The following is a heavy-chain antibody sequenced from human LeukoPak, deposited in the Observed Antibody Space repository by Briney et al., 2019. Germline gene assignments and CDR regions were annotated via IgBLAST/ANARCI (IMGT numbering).Heavy chain of an antibody. J-gene: IGHJ6*03. CDR1: GGSISSHY. CDR2: IYYSGNS. D-gene: IGHD3-3*01. Sequence: SETLSPTCTVPGGSISSHYWSWIRQPPGKGLEWIGYIYYSGNSKYNPSLKSRVTISVDTSKNQFSLKLSSVTAADTAVYYCARGYYDFFGSSYYYYLDVWGKGTTVTVSS. CDR3: ARGYYDFFGSSYYYYLDV. V-gene: IGHV4-59*11.